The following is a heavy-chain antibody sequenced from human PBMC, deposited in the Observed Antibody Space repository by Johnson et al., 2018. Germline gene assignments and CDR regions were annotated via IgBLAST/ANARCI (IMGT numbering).Heavy chain of an antibody. V-gene: IGHV3-33*01. CDR1: GFTFSSYG. CDR3: ARDIGGVRAAIGAYGMDV. D-gene: IGHD2-2*01. J-gene: IGHJ6*02. CDR2: IWYDGSNK. Sequence: QVQLVESGGGVVQPGRSLRLSCAASGFTFSSYGMHWVRQAPGKGLEWVAVIWYDGSNKYYADSVKGRFTISRDNSKNTVDLQLNSLRAEDTAGYYCARDIGGVRAAIGAYGMDVWGQGTTVTVSS.